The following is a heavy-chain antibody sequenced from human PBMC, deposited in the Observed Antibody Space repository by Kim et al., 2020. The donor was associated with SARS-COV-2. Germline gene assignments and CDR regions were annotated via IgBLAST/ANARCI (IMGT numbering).Heavy chain of an antibody. J-gene: IGHJ4*02. Sequence: SETLSLTCTVSGGSISSYYWSWIRQPPGKGLEWIGYIYYSGSTNYNPSLKSRVTISVDTSKNQFSLKLSSVTAADTAVYYCARTNTRVGALDYWGQGTLVTVSS. V-gene: IGHV4-59*01. CDR2: IYYSGST. CDR3: ARTNTRVGALDY. D-gene: IGHD1-26*01. CDR1: GGSISSYY.